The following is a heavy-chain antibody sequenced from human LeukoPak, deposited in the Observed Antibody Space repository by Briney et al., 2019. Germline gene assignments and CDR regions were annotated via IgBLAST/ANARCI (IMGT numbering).Heavy chain of an antibody. D-gene: IGHD6-13*01. V-gene: IGHV4-39*07. CDR3: ARVTRTAAAGYDY. Sequence: PSETLSLTCTVSGGSISSSSYYWDWIRQPPGKGLEWIGSIYYSGSTYYNPSLKSRVTISMDTSKNQFSLNLTSVTAADTAVYYCARVTRTAAAGYDYWGQGTLVTVSS. CDR2: IYYSGST. CDR1: GGSISSSSYY. J-gene: IGHJ4*02.